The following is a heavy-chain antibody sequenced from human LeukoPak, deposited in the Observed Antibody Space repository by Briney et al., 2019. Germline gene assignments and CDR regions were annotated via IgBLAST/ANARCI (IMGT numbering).Heavy chain of an antibody. CDR3: ARDFAPYTNGWYAGY. D-gene: IGHD6-19*01. CDR2: ISYDVNNK. J-gene: IGHJ4*02. V-gene: IGHV3-30-3*01. CDR1: GFTFSSYA. Sequence: PAGGSLRLSCTVSGFTFSSYAIHWVRQAPGKGLEWVAVISYDVNNKYYADSVRGRFTISRDNSKDTPYLQMNSLRAEDTAVYYCARDFAPYTNGWYAGYWGQGTLVTVSS.